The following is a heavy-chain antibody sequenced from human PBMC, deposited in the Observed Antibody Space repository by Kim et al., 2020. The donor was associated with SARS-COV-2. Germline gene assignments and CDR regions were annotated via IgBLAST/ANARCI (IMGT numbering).Heavy chain of an antibody. CDR2: ISGSGGST. Sequence: GGSLRLSCAASGFTFSSYAMSWVRQAPGKGLEWVSAISGSGGSTYYADSVKGRFTISRDNSKNTLYLQMNSLRAEDTAVYYCAKEADSYGYFQRTYYFDYWGQGTLVTVSS. D-gene: IGHD5-18*01. J-gene: IGHJ4*02. CDR1: GFTFSSYA. CDR3: AKEADSYGYFQRTYYFDY. V-gene: IGHV3-23*01.